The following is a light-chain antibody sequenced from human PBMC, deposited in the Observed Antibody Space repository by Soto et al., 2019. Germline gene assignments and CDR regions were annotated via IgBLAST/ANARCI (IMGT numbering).Light chain of an antibody. J-gene: IGLJ1*01. CDR2: EGS. Sequence: QFALAQPASVSGSPGQSITISCTGTSSDVGSYNLVSWYQQHPGKAPKLMIYEGSKRPSGVSNRFSGSKSGNTASLTISGLQAEDEADYYCCSYAGSSTFVYVFGTGTKVTVL. V-gene: IGLV2-23*03. CDR1: SSDVGSYNL. CDR3: CSYAGSSTFVYV.